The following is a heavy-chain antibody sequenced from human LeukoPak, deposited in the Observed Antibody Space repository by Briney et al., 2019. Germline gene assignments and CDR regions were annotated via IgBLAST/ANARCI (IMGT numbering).Heavy chain of an antibody. V-gene: IGHV3-23*01. CDR2: ISPSGGEI. CDR3: ATYRQVLLPFES. CDR1: GFTFSTFA. J-gene: IGHJ4*02. Sequence: PGGSLRLSCAASGFTFSTFAMIWVRQPPGKGLEWVSSISPSGGEIHYADSVGGRFTISRDNSKSTLSLQMNSLRADDTAIYYCATYRQVLLPFESWGQGTLVTVSS. D-gene: IGHD2-8*02.